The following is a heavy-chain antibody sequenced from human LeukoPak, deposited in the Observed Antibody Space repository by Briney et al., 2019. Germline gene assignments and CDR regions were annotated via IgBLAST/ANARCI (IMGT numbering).Heavy chain of an antibody. J-gene: IGHJ5*02. CDR3: ATSFRAVNWFDP. CDR2: INPSGGST. V-gene: IGHV1-46*01. D-gene: IGHD3-10*01. Sequence: ASVKVSCKASGYTFTRYYMNWVRQAPGQGLEWMGIINPSGGSTNYAQKFQGRVTMTRDTSTSTIYMEVSRLRSEDTAVYYCATSFRAVNWFDPWGQGTLVTVSS. CDR1: GYTFTRYY.